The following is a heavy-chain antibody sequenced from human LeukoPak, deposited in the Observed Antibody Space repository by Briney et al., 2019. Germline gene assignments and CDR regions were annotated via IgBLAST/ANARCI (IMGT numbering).Heavy chain of an antibody. V-gene: IGHV3-30*18. Sequence: PGRSLRLSCEASGVTLSDYAMHWARQAPGKGLEWVAVISRDGSEKNYADSVKGRFTISRDNSKHTLYLQMNSLRAEDTAVYHCAKGYHIYSYVFSFGHYWGQGTQVTVSS. J-gene: IGHJ4*02. CDR1: GVTLSDYA. CDR3: AKGYHIYSYVFSFGHY. CDR2: ISRDGSEK. D-gene: IGHD5-18*01.